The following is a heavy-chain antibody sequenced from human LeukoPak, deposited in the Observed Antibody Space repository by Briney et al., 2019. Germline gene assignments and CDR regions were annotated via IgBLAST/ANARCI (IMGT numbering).Heavy chain of an antibody. CDR3: AKGSGLWFGEWRTYDYYYYMDV. J-gene: IGHJ6*03. CDR2: ISGSGGST. Sequence: PGGSLRLSCAASGFTFSSYGMSWVRQAPGKGLEWVSAISGSGGSTYYADSVKGRFTISRDNSKNTLYLQMNSLRAEDTAVYYCAKGSGLWFGEWRTYDYYYYMDVWGKGTTVTISS. V-gene: IGHV3-23*01. CDR1: GFTFSSYG. D-gene: IGHD3-10*01.